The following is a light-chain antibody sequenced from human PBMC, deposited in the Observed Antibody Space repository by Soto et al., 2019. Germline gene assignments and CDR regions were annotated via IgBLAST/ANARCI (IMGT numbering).Light chain of an antibody. V-gene: IGKV3-20*01. CDR1: SAY. Sequence: EVMLAQSPATLSLSPGERATLSCRASSAYLAWYQQKVGQPPRLLIYGASIRATGIPDRFSGSASRTDFTLTISRLEPEDSAVYYCQQYISSSWTFGQGTKVEVK. J-gene: IGKJ1*01. CDR2: GAS. CDR3: QQYISSSWT.